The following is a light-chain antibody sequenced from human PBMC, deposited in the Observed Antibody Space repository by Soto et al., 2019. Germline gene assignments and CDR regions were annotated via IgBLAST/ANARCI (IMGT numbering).Light chain of an antibody. J-gene: IGLJ1*01. Sequence: QSVLTQPPSVSGVPGQRVTISCTGSSSNIGAGYEVHWYQHLPGKAPKLLIYGNTNRPSGVPDRLSGSKSGTSAALAITGLQAEDEADYYCQSYDSSLSASYVFGGGTKLTVL. V-gene: IGLV1-40*01. CDR3: QSYDSSLSASYV. CDR1: SSNIGAGYE. CDR2: GNT.